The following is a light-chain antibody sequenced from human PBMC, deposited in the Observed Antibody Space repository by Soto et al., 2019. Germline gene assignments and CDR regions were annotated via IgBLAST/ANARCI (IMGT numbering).Light chain of an antibody. CDR3: AAWDDSLNVSVV. CDR2: SNN. J-gene: IGLJ2*01. CDR1: SSNIGSNT. Sequence: QSVLTQPPSASGTPGQRVTISCSGSSSNIGSNTVNWYQQLPGTAPKLLIYSNNQRPSGVPDRFSGSKSGTSASLAISGLQSEYEADYYCAAWDDSLNVSVVFGGGTKLTVL. V-gene: IGLV1-44*01.